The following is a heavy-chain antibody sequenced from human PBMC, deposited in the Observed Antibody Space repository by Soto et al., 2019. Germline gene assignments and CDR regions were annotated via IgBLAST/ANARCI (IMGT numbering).Heavy chain of an antibody. J-gene: IGHJ4*02. CDR2: ISGSGGST. V-gene: IGHV3-23*01. D-gene: IGHD2-15*01. Sequence: VGSLRLSWAASGFTFISYAMGCVLQSRVKGLEWVSAISGSGGSTYYADSVKGRFTISRDNSKNTLYLQMNSLRAEDTAVYYCARYIVVVVAAVYYFDYWGQGTLVTVPS. CDR1: GFTFISYA. CDR3: ARYIVVVVAAVYYFDY.